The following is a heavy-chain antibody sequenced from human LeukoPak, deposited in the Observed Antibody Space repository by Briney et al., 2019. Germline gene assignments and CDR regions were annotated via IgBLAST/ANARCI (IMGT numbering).Heavy chain of an antibody. CDR2: ISSPGTHI. CDR1: GSTFSNFE. J-gene: IGHJ4*02. D-gene: IGHD1-26*01. CDR3: ARDRLTSGSYFFDY. V-gene: IGHV3-48*03. Sequence: PGGSLRLSCVASGSTFSNFEMNWVRQAPGKGLEWVSYISSPGTHIYYADSVEGRFTISRDNGKNSLYLQMNSLRAEDTAVYYCARDRLTSGSYFFDYWGQGTLVTVSS.